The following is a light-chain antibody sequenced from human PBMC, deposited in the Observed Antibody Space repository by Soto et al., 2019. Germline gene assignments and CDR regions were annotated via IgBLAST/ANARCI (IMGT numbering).Light chain of an antibody. Sequence: DIQMTQSPSSVSASVGDRVTITCRASQDIGTWLAWYQQKPGKAPSLLIFAASILQGGVPSRFSGSGSGTHFTLTISSLQPEDFATYYCQQSYSTPITFGQGTRLEIK. J-gene: IGKJ5*01. CDR1: QDIGTW. V-gene: IGKV1-12*01. CDR2: AAS. CDR3: QQSYSTPIT.